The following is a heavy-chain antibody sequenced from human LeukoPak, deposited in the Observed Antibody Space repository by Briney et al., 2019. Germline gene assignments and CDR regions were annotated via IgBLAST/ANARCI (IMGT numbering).Heavy chain of an antibody. J-gene: IGHJ4*02. D-gene: IGHD6-19*01. CDR2: IIPIFGTA. Sequence: SVKVSCKASGGTFSSYAISWVRQAPGQGLEWMGGIIPIFGTANYAQKFQGRVTITTDESTSTAYMELSSLRSEDTAVYYCAREIVAVAATGEFDYWGQGTLVTVS. CDR1: GGTFSSYA. V-gene: IGHV1-69*05. CDR3: AREIVAVAATGEFDY.